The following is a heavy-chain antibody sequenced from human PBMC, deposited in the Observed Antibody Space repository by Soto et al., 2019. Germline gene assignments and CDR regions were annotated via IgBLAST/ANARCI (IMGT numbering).Heavy chain of an antibody. V-gene: IGHV4-59*01. Sequence: XETLSLTCTVSGGSISSYYWSWIRQPPGKGLEWIGYIYYSGSTNYNPSLKSRVTISVDTSKNQFSLKLSSVTAADTAVYYCARLYGGGMDVWGQGTTVTVSS. CDR3: ARLYGGGMDV. J-gene: IGHJ6*02. CDR2: IYYSGST. CDR1: GGSISSYY. D-gene: IGHD4-17*01.